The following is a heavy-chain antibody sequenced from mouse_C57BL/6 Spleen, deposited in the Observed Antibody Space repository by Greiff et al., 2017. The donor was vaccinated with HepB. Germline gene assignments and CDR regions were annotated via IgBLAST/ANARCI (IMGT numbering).Heavy chain of an antibody. J-gene: IGHJ2*01. CDR3: VKAVTKGDFDY. Sequence: EVQLVESGRGLVQPGASLRLSCAASGFTFTDYYMSWVRQPPGKAPEWLALIRNKANGYTTDYTATVKARFTISRDNSQNILYLQMNALRAEDSATYCCVKAVTKGDFDYWGQGTTLTVSS. D-gene: IGHD1-3*01. V-gene: IGHV7-4*01. CDR1: GFTFTDYY. CDR2: IRNKANGYTT.